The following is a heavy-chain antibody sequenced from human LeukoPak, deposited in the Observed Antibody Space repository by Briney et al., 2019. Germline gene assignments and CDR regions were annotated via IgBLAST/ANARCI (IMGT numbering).Heavy chain of an antibody. Sequence: GESLKISCKDSGNSFTSYWIGWVRQMPGKGLEWMGIIYPSDSDTRYSPSFQGQVTISVDKSIGTAYLQWSSLKASDTAMYYCTRHMNGNYGLYWGQGTLVTVSS. D-gene: IGHD1-7*01. V-gene: IGHV5-51*01. CDR1: GNSFTSYW. J-gene: IGHJ4*02. CDR2: IYPSDSDT. CDR3: TRHMNGNYGLY.